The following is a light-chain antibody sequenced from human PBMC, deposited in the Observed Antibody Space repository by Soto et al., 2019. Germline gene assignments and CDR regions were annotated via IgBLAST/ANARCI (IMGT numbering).Light chain of an antibody. Sequence: ELTQPLSVSVALGQTARITCGGNYIASRNVHWYQQKPGQAPVLVIYRDNNRPSGLPERFSGSNSGNTATLTISRAQAGDEADYYCQVWDSSTYVVFGGGTQLTVL. CDR2: RDN. CDR1: YIASRN. V-gene: IGLV3-9*01. J-gene: IGLJ3*02. CDR3: QVWDSSTYVV.